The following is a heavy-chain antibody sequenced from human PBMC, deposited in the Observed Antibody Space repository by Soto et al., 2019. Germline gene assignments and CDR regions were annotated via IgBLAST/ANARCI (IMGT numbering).Heavy chain of an antibody. CDR1: GGTFSSYA. CDR3: AREPGSDYRGSAVVWFGP. D-gene: IGHD1-26*01. V-gene: IGHV1-69*01. CDR2: IIPIFGTA. Sequence: QVQLVQSGAEVKKPGSSVKVSCKASGGTFSSYAISWVRQAPGQGLEWMGGIIPIFGTANYAQKFHGRVTITADQSPSTAYVELRSVGSEDTAVYYCAREPGSDYRGSAVVWFGPWGQGTLVNVSS. J-gene: IGHJ5*02.